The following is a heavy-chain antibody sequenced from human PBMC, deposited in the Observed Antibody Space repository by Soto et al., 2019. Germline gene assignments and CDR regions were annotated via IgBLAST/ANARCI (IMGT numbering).Heavy chain of an antibody. D-gene: IGHD2-8*01. CDR3: RVTGVSEVDY. V-gene: IGHV1-2*02. CDR1: GYTFSGFY. CDR2: IYPDSGGT. J-gene: IGHJ4*02. Sequence: QVQLVQSGAEVKNPGASVKLSCRTAGYTFSGFYIHWVRQAPGQGLESMGWIYPDSGGTDYAQKFQGSVTMTRDTSISTAYMELSRLRSDDTAVYYCRVTGVSEVDYWGQGTLVTVSS.